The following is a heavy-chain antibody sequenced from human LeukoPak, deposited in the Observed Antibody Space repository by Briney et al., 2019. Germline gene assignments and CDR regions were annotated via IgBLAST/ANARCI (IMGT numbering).Heavy chain of an antibody. CDR1: GGTFSSYA. V-gene: IGHV1-69*13. CDR3: ARGVGYFDWLTLDY. D-gene: IGHD3-9*01. Sequence: APVKVFCKAAGGTFSSYAISWVRQSPGQGLEWMGGIIPIFGTANYAQKFQGRVTITADESTSTANMELSSLRSEDTAVYYCARGVGYFDWLTLDYWGQGTLVTVSS. J-gene: IGHJ4*02. CDR2: IIPIFGTA.